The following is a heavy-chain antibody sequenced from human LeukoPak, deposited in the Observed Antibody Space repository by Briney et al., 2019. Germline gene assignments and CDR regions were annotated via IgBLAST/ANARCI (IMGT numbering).Heavy chain of an antibody. V-gene: IGHV3-7*01. D-gene: IGHD6-19*01. CDR1: GFTFSSYW. CDR2: IKQDGSEK. CDR3: ARADGSGWPLYYYYYYMDV. Sequence: GGSLRLSCAASGFTFSSYWMSWVRQAPGKGLEWVANIKQDGSEKYYVDSVKGRFTISRDNAKNSLYLQMNSLRAEDTAVYYCARADGSGWPLYYYYYYMDVWGKGTTVTVSS. J-gene: IGHJ6*03.